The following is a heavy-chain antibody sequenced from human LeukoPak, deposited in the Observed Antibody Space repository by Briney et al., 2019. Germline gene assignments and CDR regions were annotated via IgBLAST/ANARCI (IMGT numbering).Heavy chain of an antibody. D-gene: IGHD6-19*01. J-gene: IGHJ5*02. CDR3: ARSFLCSSGCQNWFDP. CDR1: GYTFTSYG. V-gene: IGHV1-18*01. CDR2: ISAYNGNT. Sequence: GASVKVSFKASGYTFTSYGISWVRQAPGQGLEWMGWISAYNGNTNYAQKLQGRVTMTTDTSTSTAYMELRSLRSDDTAVYYCARSFLCSSGCQNWFDPWGQGTLVTVSS.